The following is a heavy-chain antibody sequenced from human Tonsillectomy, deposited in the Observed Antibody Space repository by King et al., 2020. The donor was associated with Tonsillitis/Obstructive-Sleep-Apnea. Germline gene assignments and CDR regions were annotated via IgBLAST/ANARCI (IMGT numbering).Heavy chain of an antibody. CDR1: GLTVSNNY. V-gene: IGHV3-53*04. Sequence: VQLVESGGGLVQPGGSLRLSCAASGLTVSNNYMTWVRQAPGKGLEWVSVIYSGGSTSYADSVKGRFTISRHNSKNTLYLQMNSLRTEDTAVYYCARDLPGTPGYWGQGTLVTVSS. CDR3: ARDLPGTPGY. D-gene: IGHD1-1*01. CDR2: IYSGGST. J-gene: IGHJ4*02.